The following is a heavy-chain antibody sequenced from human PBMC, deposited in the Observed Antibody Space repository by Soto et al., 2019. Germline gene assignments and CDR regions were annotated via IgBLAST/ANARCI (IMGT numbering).Heavy chain of an antibody. D-gene: IGHD3-16*02. CDR1: GVSNSNNYW. CDR2: IYQSGST. Sequence: QVRLQESGRGLVKPSGTLSLTCGVSGVSNSNNYWWSWVRQTPGKGLEWIGDIYQSGSTNSNPSLKGRVTISIVKSKNKFPLKLTSGTAGATAVYYCARDGGAVWGTYRQRAPSFYYWGQGTLVTFSS. CDR3: ARDGGAVWGTYRQRAPSFYY. J-gene: IGHJ4*02. V-gene: IGHV4-4*02.